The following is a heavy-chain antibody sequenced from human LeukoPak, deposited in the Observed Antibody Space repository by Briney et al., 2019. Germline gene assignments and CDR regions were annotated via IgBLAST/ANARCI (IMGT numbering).Heavy chain of an antibody. D-gene: IGHD6-13*01. CDR3: ASRALNSSSPFDY. CDR2: INPNSGGT. Sequence: ASVKVSCKASGYSFTGYYMHWVRQAPGQGLEWMGWINPNSGGTNYAQKFQGRVTMTRDTSISTAYMELSRLRSDDTAVYYCASRALNSSSPFDYWGQGTLVTVSS. J-gene: IGHJ4*02. V-gene: IGHV1-2*02. CDR1: GYSFTGYY.